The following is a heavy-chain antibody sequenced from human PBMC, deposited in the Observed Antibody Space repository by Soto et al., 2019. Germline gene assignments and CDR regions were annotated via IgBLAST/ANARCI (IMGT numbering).Heavy chain of an antibody. CDR3: ARDFYYNMDV. CDR1: GFPFNGSA. V-gene: IGHV3-73*02. J-gene: IGHJ6*02. CDR2: IRSKPNNYAT. Sequence: EVQLVESGGGLVHPGGSLKLSCAASGFPFNGSAMHWVRQASGKGLEWVGRIRSKPNNYATAYAASLKGRFTISRDDSKNTAYLQMNSLKTEDTAVYYCARDFYYNMDVWGQGTTVTVSS.